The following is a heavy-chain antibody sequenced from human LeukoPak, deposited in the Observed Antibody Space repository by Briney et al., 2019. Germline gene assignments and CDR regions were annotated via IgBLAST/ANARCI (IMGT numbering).Heavy chain of an antibody. J-gene: IGHJ6*03. Sequence: GASVKVSCKASGYTFDIYGIAWVRQAPGQGLEWMGWIATYNGKTDYAQNLQGRVTMTTDLSTGTAYMELRSLRSDDTAVYYCARVHNSYYYYMDVWGKGTPVTVSS. V-gene: IGHV1-18*01. D-gene: IGHD2-21*01. CDR3: ARVHNSYYYYMDV. CDR2: IATYNGKT. CDR1: GYTFDIYG.